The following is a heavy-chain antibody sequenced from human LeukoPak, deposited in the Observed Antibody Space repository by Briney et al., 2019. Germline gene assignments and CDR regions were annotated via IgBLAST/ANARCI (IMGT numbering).Heavy chain of an antibody. CDR3: ARGWDFDY. D-gene: IGHD7-27*01. CDR1: GGVFSGYY. Sequence: PSETLSLTCAVSGGVFSGYYWSWVHQPPGKGLEWIGEINHSGSTNYNPSLKSRVTISVDTSKNQFSLKLSSVTAADTAVYYCARGWDFDYWGQGTLVTVSS. J-gene: IGHJ4*02. V-gene: IGHV4-34*01. CDR2: INHSGST.